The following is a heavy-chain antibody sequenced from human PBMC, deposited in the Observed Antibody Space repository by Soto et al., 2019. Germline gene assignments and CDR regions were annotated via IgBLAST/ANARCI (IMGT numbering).Heavy chain of an antibody. CDR2: IYYSGST. CDR1: GGSISSGDYY. Sequence: QVQLQESGPGLVKPSQTLSLTCTVSGGSISSGDYYWSWIRQPPGKGLEWIGYIYYSGSTYYNPSLKRRVTISVDTAKNQFSLKLSSVTAADTAVYYCARIRFRDGYYGMDVWGQGTTVTVSS. V-gene: IGHV4-30-4*01. D-gene: IGHD3-3*01. J-gene: IGHJ6*02. CDR3: ARIRFRDGYYGMDV.